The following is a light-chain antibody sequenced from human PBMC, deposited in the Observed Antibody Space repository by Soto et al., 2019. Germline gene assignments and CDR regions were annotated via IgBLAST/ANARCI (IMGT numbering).Light chain of an antibody. Sequence: IVLMQSPGTLSLSPGERATLSCRASQSVSSSYLAWYQQKPGQAPRLLIYGASSRATGIPDRFSGSGSGTEFTLTISGLQSEDFALYFCQQYNNWPFSFGQGARLEIK. V-gene: IGKV3-20*01. CDR3: QQYNNWPFS. CDR1: QSVSSSY. J-gene: IGKJ5*01. CDR2: GAS.